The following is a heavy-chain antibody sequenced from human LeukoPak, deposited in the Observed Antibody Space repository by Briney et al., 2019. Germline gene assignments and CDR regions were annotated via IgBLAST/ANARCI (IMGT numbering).Heavy chain of an antibody. Sequence: DPVKVSCKASGYTFSNYGVSWGRQAPGQRLEWMGWITAYNGHTNYAQKLQDRVTMTINTSTSTAYMELRSLRSDDTAVYYCASVGYYGSGSLPDYWGQGSLVTVSS. CDR3: ASVGYYGSGSLPDY. V-gene: IGHV1-18*01. J-gene: IGHJ4*02. CDR1: GYTFSNYG. CDR2: ITAYNGHT. D-gene: IGHD3-10*01.